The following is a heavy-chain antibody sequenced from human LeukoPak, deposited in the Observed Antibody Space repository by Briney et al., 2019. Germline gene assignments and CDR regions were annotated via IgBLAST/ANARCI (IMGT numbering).Heavy chain of an antibody. V-gene: IGHV1-18*01. CDR2: ISAYNGNT. D-gene: IGHD2-2*01. Sequence: ASVKVSCKASGYTFTSYGISWVRQAPGQGLEWMGWISAYNGNTNYAQKLQGRVTMTTDTSTSTAYMELRSLRSDDTAVYYCAGGRTDIVVVPATLRNYYFDYWGQGTLVTVSP. CDR1: GYTFTSYG. J-gene: IGHJ4*02. CDR3: AGGRTDIVVVPATLRNYYFDY.